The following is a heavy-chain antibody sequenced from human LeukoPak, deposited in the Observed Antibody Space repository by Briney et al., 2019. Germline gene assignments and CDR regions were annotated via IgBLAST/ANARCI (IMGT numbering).Heavy chain of an antibody. CDR3: ANPITLVRGVIIGDY. CDR1: GFTFSSYA. CDR2: ISASGRNT. Sequence: GASLRLSCAASGFTFSSYAMSWVRQAPGKGLEWVSVISASGRNTYYADSVKGRFNISRDNSKNTLYLQMNSLRAEDTAVYYCANPITLVRGVIIGDYWGQGTLVAVSS. D-gene: IGHD3-10*01. J-gene: IGHJ4*02. V-gene: IGHV3-23*01.